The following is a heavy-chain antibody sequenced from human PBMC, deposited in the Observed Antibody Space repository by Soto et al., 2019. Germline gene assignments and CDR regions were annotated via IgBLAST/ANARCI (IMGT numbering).Heavy chain of an antibody. CDR1: GFTFGSYA. CDR3: ARDTYYYDTSGYYYAN. Sequence: GGSLRLSCAVSGFTFGSYAMTWVRQAPGKGLEWVALISSDGGNKYYADSVKGRFTISRDNSKNTLFLQMNSLRAEDAAVYYCARDTYYYDTSGYYYANWGLGTLVTVSS. CDR2: ISSDGGNK. V-gene: IGHV3-30*03. D-gene: IGHD3-22*01. J-gene: IGHJ4*02.